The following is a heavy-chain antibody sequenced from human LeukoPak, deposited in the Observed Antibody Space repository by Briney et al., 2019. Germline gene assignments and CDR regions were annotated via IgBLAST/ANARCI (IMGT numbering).Heavy chain of an antibody. CDR1: GGSISSGSYY. CDR2: IYTSGST. D-gene: IGHD6-19*01. Sequence: SETLSLTCTVSGGSISSGSYYWSWIRQPAGKGLEWIGRIYTSGSTNYNPSLKSRVTISADTSKNQFSLKLSSVTAADTAVYYCTRDQGQWLVDYWGQGTLVTVSS. CDR3: TRDQGQWLVDY. J-gene: IGHJ4*02. V-gene: IGHV4-61*02.